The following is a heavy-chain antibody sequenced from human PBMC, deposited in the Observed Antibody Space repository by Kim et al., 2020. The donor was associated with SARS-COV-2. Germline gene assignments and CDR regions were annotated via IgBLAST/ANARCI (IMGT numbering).Heavy chain of an antibody. J-gene: IGHJ1*01. V-gene: IGHV3-30*18. Sequence: GGSLRLSCAASGFTFSSYGMHWVRQAPGKGLEWVAVISYDGSNKYYADSVKGRFTISRDNSKNTLYLQMNSLRAEDTAVYYCAKTNSSSWRKYFQHWGQG. CDR2: ISYDGSNK. CDR3: AKTNSSSWRKYFQH. D-gene: IGHD6-13*01. CDR1: GFTFSSYG.